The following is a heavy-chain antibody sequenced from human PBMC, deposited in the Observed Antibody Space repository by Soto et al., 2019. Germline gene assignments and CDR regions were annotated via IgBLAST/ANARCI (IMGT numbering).Heavy chain of an antibody. Sequence: SLRLSCAASGFTFSNAWINWVRQAPGKGLEWVGRIKSKTDGGTTDYAEPVKGRFAISRDDSNNMVYLQMNSLKIEDTAVYYCTTDSYSTIIIVRFDYWGNGTLVTVSS. CDR1: GFTFSNAW. CDR2: IKSKTDGGTT. CDR3: TTDSYSTIIIVRFDY. D-gene: IGHD3-22*01. V-gene: IGHV3-15*07. J-gene: IGHJ4*01.